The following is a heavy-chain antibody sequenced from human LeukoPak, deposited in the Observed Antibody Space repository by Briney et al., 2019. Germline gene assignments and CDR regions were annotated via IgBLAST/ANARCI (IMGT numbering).Heavy chain of an antibody. CDR1: GFTFSSYA. Sequence: GRSLRLSCAASGFTFSSYAMHWVRQAPGKGLAWVALISYDGSNKYYADSVKGRFTISRDNSKNTLYLQMNSLRAEDTAVYYCAKDRSSSWPTGRYYYGMDVWGQGTTVTVSS. CDR3: AKDRSSSWPTGRYYYGMDV. J-gene: IGHJ6*02. V-gene: IGHV3-30*04. D-gene: IGHD6-13*01. CDR2: ISYDGSNK.